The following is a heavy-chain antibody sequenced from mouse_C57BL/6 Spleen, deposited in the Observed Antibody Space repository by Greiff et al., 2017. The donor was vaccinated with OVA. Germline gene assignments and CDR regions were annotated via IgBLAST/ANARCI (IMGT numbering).Heavy chain of an antibody. D-gene: IGHD2-4*01. J-gene: IGHJ3*01. CDR3: AGDYDWFAY. CDR1: GYAFSSSW. V-gene: IGHV1-82*01. Sequence: VKLQESGPELVKPGASVKISCKASGYAFSSSWMNWVKQRPGKGLEWIGRIYPGDGDTNYNGKFKGKATLTADKSSSTAYMQLSSLTSEDSAVYFCAGDYDWFAYWGQGTLVTVSA. CDR2: IYPGDGDT.